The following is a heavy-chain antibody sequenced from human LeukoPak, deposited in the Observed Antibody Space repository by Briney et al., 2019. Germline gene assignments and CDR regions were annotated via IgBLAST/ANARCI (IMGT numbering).Heavy chain of an antibody. CDR2: ISYDGSNK. V-gene: IGHV3-30*18. J-gene: IGHJ4*02. D-gene: IGHD3-10*01. CDR3: AEDRHLFGELPFDY. CDR1: GFTFSSYG. Sequence: GGSLRLSCAASGFTFSSYGMHWVRQAPGKGLEWVAVISYDGSNKYYADSVKGRFTISRDNSKNTLYLQMNSLRAEDTAVYYCAEDRHLFGELPFDYWGQGTLVTVSS.